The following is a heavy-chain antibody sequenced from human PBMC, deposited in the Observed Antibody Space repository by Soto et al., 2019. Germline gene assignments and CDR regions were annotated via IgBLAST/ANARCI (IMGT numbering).Heavy chain of an antibody. V-gene: IGHV3-30-3*01. J-gene: IGHJ4*02. CDR3: ARGPSSLTRFDY. Sequence: QVQLVESGGGVVQPGRSLRLSCAASGFTFSSYAMHWVRHAPGKGLEWVAVISYDGINKYYADYVKGRFTISRDNSKNTRYLQMNSLRAEDTAVYYCARGPSSLTRFDYWGQGTLVTVSS. CDR2: ISYDGINK. CDR1: GFTFSSYA. D-gene: IGHD2-2*01.